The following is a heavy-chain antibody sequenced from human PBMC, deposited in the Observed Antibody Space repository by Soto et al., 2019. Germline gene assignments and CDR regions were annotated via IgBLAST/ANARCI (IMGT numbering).Heavy chain of an antibody. CDR2: ISYDGSNK. Sequence: QVQLVESGGGVVQPGRSLRLSCAASGFTFSSYGMQWVRQAPGKGLEWVAVISYDGSNKYYADSVKGRFTISRDNSKNTLYLQMNSLRAEDTAVYYCAKDHPITARGLGGMHVWGQGTTVTVSS. V-gene: IGHV3-30*18. CDR1: GFTFSSYG. J-gene: IGHJ6*02. CDR3: AKDHPITARGLGGMHV. D-gene: IGHD3-3*01.